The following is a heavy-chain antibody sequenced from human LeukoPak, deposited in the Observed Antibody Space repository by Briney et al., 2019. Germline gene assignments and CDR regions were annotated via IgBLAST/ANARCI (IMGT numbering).Heavy chain of an antibody. CDR2: IYYSGST. J-gene: IGHJ4*02. Sequence: PSETLSLTCTVSGGSISSYYWSWIRQPPGEGLEWVGYIYYSGSTNYNRSLKGRVPISVDTSKNQFSLKLSSVTAADTAVYYCARESDGDYVPFDCWGQGTLVTVSS. CDR1: GGSISSYY. CDR3: ARESDGDYVPFDC. V-gene: IGHV4-59*01. D-gene: IGHD4-17*01.